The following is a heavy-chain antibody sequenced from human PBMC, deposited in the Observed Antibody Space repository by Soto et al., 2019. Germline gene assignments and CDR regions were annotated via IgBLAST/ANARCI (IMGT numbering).Heavy chain of an antibody. V-gene: IGHV3-21*01. J-gene: IGHJ5*02. D-gene: IGHD5-12*01. CDR1: GFTFSSYS. CDR2: ISSSSSYI. Sequence: EVQLVESGGGLVKPGGSLRLSCAASGFTFSSYSMNWVRQAPGKGLEWVSSISSSSSYIYYADSVKGRFTISRDNAKNSLYLQMNSLSAEDTAVYYCARDWRGYDREGGRWFDPWGQGTLVTVSS. CDR3: ARDWRGYDREGGRWFDP.